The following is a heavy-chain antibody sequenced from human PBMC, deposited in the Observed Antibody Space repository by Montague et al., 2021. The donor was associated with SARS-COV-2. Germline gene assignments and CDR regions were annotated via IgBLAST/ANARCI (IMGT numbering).Heavy chain of an antibody. CDR3: ARATSVRGAVSWFDP. CDR1: GGSISSHF. D-gene: IGHD3-10*01. Sequence: SETLSLTCTVSGGSISSHFWSFIRQPPGEGLEWIGYINSNGGTNXNPSLRSRLTMSVDTSKNQFSLQLRSMTLADTAVYFCARATSVRGAVSWFDPWGQGILVTVSS. V-gene: IGHV4-59*11. J-gene: IGHJ5*02. CDR2: INSNGGT.